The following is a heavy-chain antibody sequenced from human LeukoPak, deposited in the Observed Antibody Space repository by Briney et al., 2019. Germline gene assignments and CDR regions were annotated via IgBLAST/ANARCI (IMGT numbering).Heavy chain of an antibody. V-gene: IGHV4-59*01. CDR3: ARVSYDSSGYYYVHAFDI. CDR2: IYYSGST. D-gene: IGHD3-22*01. CDR1: GGSISSYY. J-gene: IGHJ3*02. Sequence: SETLSLTCTVSGGSISSYYWSWIRQPPGKGLEWIGDIYYSGSTNYNPSLKSGVTISVDTSKNQFSLKLSSVTAADTAVYYCARVSYDSSGYYYVHAFDIWGQGTMVTVSS.